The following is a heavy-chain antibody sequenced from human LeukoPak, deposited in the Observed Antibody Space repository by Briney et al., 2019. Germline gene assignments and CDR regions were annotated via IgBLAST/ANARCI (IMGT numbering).Heavy chain of an antibody. CDR2: ISSTSSYI. Sequence: KAGGSLRLSCAASGFTFSAFGMNWVRQAPGKGLEWVSSISSTSSYINYADLVRGRFTISRDNAKNSLYLQMNSLRAEDTAMYYCAGGDFIAATPEGYWGQGTLVTVSS. CDR3: AGGDFIAATPEGY. V-gene: IGHV3-21*06. D-gene: IGHD6-13*01. J-gene: IGHJ4*02. CDR1: GFTFSAFG.